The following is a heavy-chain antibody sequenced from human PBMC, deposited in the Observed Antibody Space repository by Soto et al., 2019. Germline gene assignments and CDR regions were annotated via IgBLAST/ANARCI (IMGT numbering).Heavy chain of an antibody. J-gene: IGHJ4*02. CDR1: GGTFSSYA. CDR2: IIPIFGTA. CDR3: ARDASGNWNYVDY. Sequence: VASVKVSCKASGGTFSSYAIGWVRQAPGQGLEWMGGIIPIFGTANYAQKFQGRVTITADESTSTAYMELSSLRSEDTAVYYCARDASGNWNYVDYWGQGTLVTAPQ. D-gene: IGHD1-1*01. V-gene: IGHV1-69*13.